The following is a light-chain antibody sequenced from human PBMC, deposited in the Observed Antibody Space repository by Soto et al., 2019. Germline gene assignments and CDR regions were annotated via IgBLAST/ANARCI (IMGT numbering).Light chain of an antibody. CDR1: NSDVGGYNY. CDR2: DVS. V-gene: IGLV2-14*01. CDR3: SSYTTSSLYV. J-gene: IGLJ1*01. Sequence: QSALTQPASVSASPGQSITISCSGTNSDVGGYNYVSWYQQHPGKAPKLMIYDVSYRPSGISNRFSGSKSDNTASLTISGLQAEDEADYYCSSYTTSSLYVFGTGTKLTVL.